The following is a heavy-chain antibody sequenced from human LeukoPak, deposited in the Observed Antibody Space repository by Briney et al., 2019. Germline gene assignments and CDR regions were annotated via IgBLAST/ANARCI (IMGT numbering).Heavy chain of an antibody. CDR3: ARAQYYYDSSAP. CDR1: GYTFTSYG. J-gene: IGHJ5*02. V-gene: IGHV1-18*01. CDR2: ISAYNGNT. D-gene: IGHD3-22*01. Sequence: ASVKVSCKASGYTFTSYGISWVRQAPGQGLEWMGWISAYNGNTNYTQKLQGRVTMTTDTSTRTAYMELRSLRSDDTAVYYCARAQYYYDSSAPWGQGTLVTVSS.